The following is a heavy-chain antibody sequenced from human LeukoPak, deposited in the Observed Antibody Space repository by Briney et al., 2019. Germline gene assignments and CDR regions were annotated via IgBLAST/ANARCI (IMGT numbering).Heavy chain of an antibody. Sequence: SVKVSCKASGGTFSYYAISWVRQAPGLGLEWMGRINPILGIANYAQKVQGRVTIIADKSTRTAYMELSSLRSDDTAVYYCAREGGSGYYHNWFDPWGQGTLVTVSS. CDR1: GGTFSYYA. CDR3: AREGGSGYYHNWFDP. CDR2: INPILGIA. V-gene: IGHV1-69*04. D-gene: IGHD3-22*01. J-gene: IGHJ5*02.